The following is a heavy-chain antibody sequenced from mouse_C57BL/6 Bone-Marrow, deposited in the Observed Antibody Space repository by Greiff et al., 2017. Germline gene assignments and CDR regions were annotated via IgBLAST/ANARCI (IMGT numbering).Heavy chain of an antibody. CDR1: GYSITSGYY. CDR3: AGGWLLPYYFDD. J-gene: IGHJ2*01. CDR2: ISYDGSN. D-gene: IGHD2-3*01. V-gene: IGHV3-6*01. Sequence: EVQLQESGPGLVKPSQSLSLTCSVTGYSITSGYYWNWIRQFPGNKLEWMGYISYDGSNNYNPSLKNRISITRDTSKNQFFLKLNSVTTEDTATYYCAGGWLLPYYFDDWGQGTTLTVSS.